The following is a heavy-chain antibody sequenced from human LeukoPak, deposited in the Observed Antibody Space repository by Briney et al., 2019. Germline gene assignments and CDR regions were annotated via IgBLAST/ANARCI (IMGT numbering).Heavy chain of an antibody. CDR3: ARDRAQLAPGSPPYCQH. CDR1: GVTSTNYG. V-gene: IGHV3-33*01. CDR2: IWYDGGNK. D-gene: IGHD6-13*01. Sequence: PGGSLRLSSAASGVTSTNYGTRWGRQAPGKGLEWGAGIWYDGGNKYYADSVKGRFTISRDNSKTTLYLQMNSLRAEDREVSYRARDRAQLAPGSPPYCQHWGKGTLVTVSS. J-gene: IGHJ1*01.